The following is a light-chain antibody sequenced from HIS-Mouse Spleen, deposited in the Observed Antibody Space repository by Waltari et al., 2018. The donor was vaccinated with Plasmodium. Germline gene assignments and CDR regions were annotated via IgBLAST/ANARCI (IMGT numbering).Light chain of an antibody. CDR1: QSVSNN. J-gene: IGKJ3*01. CDR3: QQYNNWSFT. CDR2: GAS. V-gene: IGKV3-15*01. Sequence: EIVMTQSPATLSVSPGERATLSCRASQSVSNNLAWYQQKPGQAPRLLIYGASTRATGIPARFSGSGSGTEFTLTISSLQFEDFAVYYCQQYNNWSFTFGPGTKVDIK.